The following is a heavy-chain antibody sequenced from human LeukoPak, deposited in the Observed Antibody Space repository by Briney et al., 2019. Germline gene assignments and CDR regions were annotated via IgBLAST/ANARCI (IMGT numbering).Heavy chain of an antibody. V-gene: IGHV1-18*01. CDR2: ISAYNGNT. CDR1: GYSFTTYS. CDR3: ARGLGGSGSYFLTFDY. J-gene: IGHJ4*02. D-gene: IGHD1-26*01. Sequence: ASVKVSCKASGYSFTTYSINWVRQPPGQGLEWMGWISAYNGNTKYAQKLQGRVTMTTGTSTSTDYMELRSLRSDDTAVYYCARGLGGSGSYFLTFDYWGQGTLVTVSS.